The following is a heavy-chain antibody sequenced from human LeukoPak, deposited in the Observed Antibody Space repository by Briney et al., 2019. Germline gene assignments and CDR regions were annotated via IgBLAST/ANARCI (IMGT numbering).Heavy chain of an antibody. CDR1: GYTFTGYY. CDR3: ARGPWLVRGNLPTYYYGMDV. D-gene: IGHD6-19*01. J-gene: IGHJ6*02. Sequence: ASVTVSCTASGYTFTGYYMRWVRQAPGQGLGWMGWINPNSGGTNYAQKFQGWVTMTRDTSISTAYMELSRLRSDDTAVYYCARGPWLVRGNLPTYYYGMDVWGQGTTVTVSS. V-gene: IGHV1-2*04. CDR2: INPNSGGT.